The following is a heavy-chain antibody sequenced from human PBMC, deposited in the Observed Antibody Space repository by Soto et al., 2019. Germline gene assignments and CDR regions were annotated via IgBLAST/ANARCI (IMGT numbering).Heavy chain of an antibody. D-gene: IGHD2-2*01. CDR2: ICAYNGNT. CDR3: ATSNPRYCSSTSCYYAFDI. V-gene: IGHV1-18*01. Sequence: QVQLVQSGAEVKKPGASVKVSCKASGYTFTSYGISWVRQAPGQGLEWMGWICAYNGNTNYAQKLQGRVTMTTDTTTSTAYMELRSLRSDDTAVYYCATSNPRYCSSTSCYYAFDIWGQGTMVTVSS. CDR1: GYTFTSYG. J-gene: IGHJ3*02.